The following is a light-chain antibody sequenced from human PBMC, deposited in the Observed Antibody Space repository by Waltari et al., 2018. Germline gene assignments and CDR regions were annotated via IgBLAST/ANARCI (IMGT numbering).Light chain of an antibody. CDR1: QGIRNR. CDR2: SAS. Sequence: DIQMTQSPSSVSASVGDSATMTCRASQGIRNRVGWFQQKPGKAPKSLIYSASTLESGVPSKFSGSGSGTDFTLTISSLQPEDFATYYCQHYDSYPPTFGGGTTVEI. V-gene: IGKV1-16*02. J-gene: IGKJ4*01. CDR3: QHYDSYPPT.